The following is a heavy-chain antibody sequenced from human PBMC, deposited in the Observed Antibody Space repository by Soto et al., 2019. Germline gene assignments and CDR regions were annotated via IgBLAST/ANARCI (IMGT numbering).Heavy chain of an antibody. CDR2: ISYDGENQ. D-gene: IGHD3-10*01. CDR1: GFSFSHYA. CDR3: VSPHSESSNAFDL. Sequence: GGPLRLSCAASGFSFSHYAMHWVRQPPGKGLEWVALISYDGENQYFTDSVRGRFTISRDNSKTAVYLEMNDLRLDDTATYYCVSPHSESSNAFDLWGQGTLVTVSS. V-gene: IGHV3-30*04. J-gene: IGHJ5*02.